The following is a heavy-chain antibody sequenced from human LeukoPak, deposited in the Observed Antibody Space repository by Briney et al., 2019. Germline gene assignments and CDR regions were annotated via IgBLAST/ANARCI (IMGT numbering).Heavy chain of an antibody. CDR1: GFTFKDYG. D-gene: IGHD1-26*01. J-gene: IGHJ6*02. CDR2: INWNGGGT. Sequence: PGRSLRLSCAATGFTFKDYGMHWVRQPPGKGLEWALIINWNGGGTDYADSVKGRFTISRDNAKNSLYLQLSSLRPEDTALYYCAKHMRATNTYSFFGLDVWGQGTTVTVSS. V-gene: IGHV3-9*01. CDR3: AKHMRATNTYSFFGLDV.